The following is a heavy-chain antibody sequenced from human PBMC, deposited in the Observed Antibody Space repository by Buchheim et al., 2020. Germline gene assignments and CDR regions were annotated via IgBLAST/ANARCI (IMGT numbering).Heavy chain of an antibody. Sequence: EVQLVESGGGLVQPGGSLRLSCAASGFTFSSYWMSWVRQAPGKGLEWVANIKQDGSEKYYVDSVKGRFTISRDNAKNSLCLQMNSLRAEDTAVYYCARDGYYDSSGYYFSEGYYFDYWGQGTL. J-gene: IGHJ4*02. CDR3: ARDGYYDSSGYYFSEGYYFDY. CDR2: IKQDGSEK. CDR1: GFTFSSYW. D-gene: IGHD3-22*01. V-gene: IGHV3-7*01.